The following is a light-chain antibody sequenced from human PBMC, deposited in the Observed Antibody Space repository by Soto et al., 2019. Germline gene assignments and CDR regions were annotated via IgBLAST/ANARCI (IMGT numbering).Light chain of an antibody. V-gene: IGKV3-20*01. CDR1: QTVYNGF. CDR2: GAS. Sequence: ENVLTQSPGTLSLSPWERATLSCRASQTVYNGFLAWYQQKPGQAPRLLIYGASSRATGIPDRFSGSGSGTDFTLTISSLEPEDFAVYYCQQYNEWPLTFGGGTKVDIK. CDR3: QQYNEWPLT. J-gene: IGKJ4*01.